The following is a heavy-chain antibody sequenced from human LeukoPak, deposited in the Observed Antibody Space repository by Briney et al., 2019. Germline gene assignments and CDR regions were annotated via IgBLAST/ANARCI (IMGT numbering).Heavy chain of an antibody. D-gene: IGHD3-10*01. J-gene: IGHJ5*02. V-gene: IGHV3-15*01. CDR1: GFTFSNAW. CDR3: TTEGHDYGSGPENWFDP. Sequence: RPGGSLRLSCAASGFTFSNAWMSWVRQAPGKGLEWVGRIKSKTDGGTTDYAAPVKGRFTISRDDSKNTLYLQMNSLKTEDTAVYYCTTEGHDYGSGPENWFDPWGQGTLVTVSS. CDR2: IKSKTDGGTT.